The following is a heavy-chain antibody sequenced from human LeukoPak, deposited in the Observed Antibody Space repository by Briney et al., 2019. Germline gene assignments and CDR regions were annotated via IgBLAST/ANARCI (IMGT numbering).Heavy chain of an antibody. CDR1: GFTFSNYG. Sequence: GGSLRLSCAASGFTFSNYGMHWVRQAPGKGLEWVAVISYDGSAEYYADSVKCRFAIYRDNSRNTLYLQMNSLRPEDTAVYYCAKELTRGSSWYEDYWGQGTLVTVSS. D-gene: IGHD6-13*01. CDR2: ISYDGSAE. J-gene: IGHJ4*02. V-gene: IGHV3-30*18. CDR3: AKELTRGSSWYEDY.